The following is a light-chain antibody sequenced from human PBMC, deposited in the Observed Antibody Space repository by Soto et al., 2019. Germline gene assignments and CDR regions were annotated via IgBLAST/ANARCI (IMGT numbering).Light chain of an antibody. CDR3: ETWDINTHVV. V-gene: IGLV4-60*02. CDR1: RGHSSYI. Sequence: QPVLTQSSSASASLGSSVKLTCTLSRGHSSYIIAWHQQQPGKAPRYLMKLEGSGSYNKGSGVPDRFSSSSSGADRYLTISNLQFEDEADYYCETWDINTHVVFGGGTKLTVL. J-gene: IGLJ2*01. CDR2: LEGSGSY.